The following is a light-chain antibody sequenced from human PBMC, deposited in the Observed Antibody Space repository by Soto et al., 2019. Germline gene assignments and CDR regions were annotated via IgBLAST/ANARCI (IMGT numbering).Light chain of an antibody. J-gene: IGKJ3*01. CDR2: GAS. Sequence: DIQMTQSPSSVSASIGDRVTITCRASQDINTWLAWYQQKPGKAPNLLIYGASSLQSGVSSRFSGTGSGTDFTLTISNLQLEDFATYYCHQANSYPFAFGPGTKVDIK. CDR3: HQANSYPFA. CDR1: QDINTW. V-gene: IGKV1-12*02.